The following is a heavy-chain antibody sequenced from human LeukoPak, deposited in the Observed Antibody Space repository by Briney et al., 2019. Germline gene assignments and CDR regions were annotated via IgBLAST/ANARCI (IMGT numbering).Heavy chain of an antibody. Sequence: GGSLRLSCAASGFTFSSYAMTWVRQAPGKGLEWVSYISSSSNIMNYADSVKGRFTTSRDNAKNSLDLQMNSLRAEDTAVYYCARGAQWPYWGQGTLVTVSS. CDR2: ISSSSNIM. V-gene: IGHV3-48*01. CDR3: ARGAQWPY. D-gene: IGHD6-19*01. CDR1: GFTFSSYA. J-gene: IGHJ4*02.